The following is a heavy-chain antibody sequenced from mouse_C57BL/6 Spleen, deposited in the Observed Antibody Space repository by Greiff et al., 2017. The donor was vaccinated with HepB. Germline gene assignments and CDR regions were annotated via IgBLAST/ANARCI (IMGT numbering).Heavy chain of an antibody. D-gene: IGHD2-3*01. Sequence: VKLVESGAELVKPGDTVKLSCKASGYTLTEYTIHWVKQRSGQGLEWIGWFYPGSGSIKYNEKFKDKATLTADESSSTVYMELSRLTSEDSAVYFCARHEEDGYYVYWGQGTLVTVSA. V-gene: IGHV1-62-2*01. CDR1: GYTLTEYT. CDR3: ARHEEDGYYVY. CDR2: FYPGSGSI. J-gene: IGHJ3*01.